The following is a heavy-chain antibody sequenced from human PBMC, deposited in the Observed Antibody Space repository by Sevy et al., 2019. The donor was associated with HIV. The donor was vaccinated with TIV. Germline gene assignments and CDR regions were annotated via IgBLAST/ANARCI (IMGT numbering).Heavy chain of an antibody. J-gene: IGHJ4*02. Sequence: GGSLRLSCVASGFTFNKYSMSWVRQAPGKGLERVSTLSFGCGQIYYADSVKGRFTISRDDSKNTLYLQMNSLRAEDTAVYYCAREGCTRPHDYWGQGTLVTVSS. CDR2: LSFGCGQI. D-gene: IGHD2-8*01. CDR1: GFTFNKYS. CDR3: AREGCTRPHDY. V-gene: IGHV3-23*01.